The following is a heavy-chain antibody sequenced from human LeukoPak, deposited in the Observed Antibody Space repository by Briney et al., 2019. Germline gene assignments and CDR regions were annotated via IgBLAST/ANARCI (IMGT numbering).Heavy chain of an antibody. CDR1: GFTFSSYG. J-gene: IGHJ6*02. CDR3: AKDPHSSSWYWLRNYYYGMDV. V-gene: IGHV3-30*18. CDR2: ISYDGSNK. Sequence: GALRLSCAASGFTFSSYGMHWVRQAPGKGLEWVAVISYDGSNKYYADSVKGRFTISRDNSKNTLYLQMNSLRAEDTAVYYCAKDPHSSSWYWLRNYYYGMDVWGQGTTVTASS. D-gene: IGHD6-13*01.